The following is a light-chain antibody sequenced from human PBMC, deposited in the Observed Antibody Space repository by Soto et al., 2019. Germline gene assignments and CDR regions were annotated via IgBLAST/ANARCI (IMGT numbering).Light chain of an antibody. CDR1: QTISSW. V-gene: IGKV1-5*01. CDR3: QESLTSLGT. CDR2: AAS. Sequence: DIQMTQSPSTLSGSVVDRVTITCRASQTISSWLAWYQQKPGKAPKLLIYAASSLPTGVPSRFSGSGSGTDFTLTISSLQREDFATYYCQESLTSLGTFGPGTKVDIK. J-gene: IGKJ3*01.